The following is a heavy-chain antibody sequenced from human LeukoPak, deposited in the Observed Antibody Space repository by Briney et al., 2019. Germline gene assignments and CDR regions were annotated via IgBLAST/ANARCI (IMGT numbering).Heavy chain of an antibody. Sequence: PGGSLRLSCVASGFPFSSYWMHWVRQGPGKGLVWVSRINEDGSSTSYAESVRGRFTISRDNAKNTLYLQMNSLRAEDAAVYYCTTDTFGARDSWGQGTLVTVSS. D-gene: IGHD3-10*01. CDR1: GFPFSSYW. V-gene: IGHV3-74*01. CDR3: TTDTFGARDS. CDR2: INEDGSST. J-gene: IGHJ4*02.